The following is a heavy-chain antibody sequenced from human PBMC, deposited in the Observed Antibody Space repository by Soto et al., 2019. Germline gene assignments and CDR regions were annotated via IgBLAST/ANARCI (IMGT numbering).Heavy chain of an antibody. V-gene: IGHV3-35*01. J-gene: IGHJ6*02. CDR1: GFTFSNSD. D-gene: IGHD2-2*01. CDR2: VSWNGSRT. Sequence: EVQLVESGGGLVQPGGSLRLSCAASGFTFSNSDMNWVHQAPGKGLEWVSGVSWNGSRTHYAGSVKGRFIISGDNSRNPLYLQTNSLRSEDTAGYHHKECSSTIYYYGMDVWGQGTTDTFSS. CDR3: KECSSTIYYYGMDV.